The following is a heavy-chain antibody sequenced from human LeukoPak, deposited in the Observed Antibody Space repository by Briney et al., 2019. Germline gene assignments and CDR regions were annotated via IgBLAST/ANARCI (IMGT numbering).Heavy chain of an antibody. D-gene: IGHD5-18*01. J-gene: IGHJ4*02. V-gene: IGHV3-11*04. Sequence: PGGSLRLSCAASGFTFSDSYMTWIRQAPGKGLEWVSYISNSGSSIYYADSVKGRFTTSRGNAKSSLYLQMNSLRAEDTAVYYCTRDAGTRLKYSFGYGDYWGQGALVTVSA. CDR3: TRDAGTRLKYSFGYGDY. CDR1: GFTFSDSY. CDR2: ISNSGSSI.